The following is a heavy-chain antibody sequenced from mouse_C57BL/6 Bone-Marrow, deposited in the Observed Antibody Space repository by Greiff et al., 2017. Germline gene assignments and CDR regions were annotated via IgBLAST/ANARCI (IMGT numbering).Heavy chain of an antibody. CDR2: ISSGSSTI. Sequence: EVKLMESGGGLVKPGGSLKLSCAASGFTFSDYGMHWVRQAPEKGLEWVAYISSGSSTIYYADTVKGRFTISRDHAKNTLFLQMTSLRAEDTAMYYCARRHGYYPYYFDDWGQGTTLTVSS. J-gene: IGHJ2*01. D-gene: IGHD2-3*01. V-gene: IGHV5-17*01. CDR1: GFTFSDYG. CDR3: ARRHGYYPYYFDD.